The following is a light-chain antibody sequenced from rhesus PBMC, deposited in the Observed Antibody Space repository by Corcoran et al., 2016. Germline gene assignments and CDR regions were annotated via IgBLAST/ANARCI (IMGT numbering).Light chain of an antibody. CDR3: QQYSSSPLT. CDR2: KAS. Sequence: DIQMNQSPSSLSASVGDTVTITCRASQSISSWLAWYQQKPGKAPKLLIYKASSLQSGVPSRLSGSGSGRDFTLTISSLQSEDFATYYCQQYSSSPLTFGGGTKVELK. J-gene: IGKJ4*01. CDR1: QSISSW. V-gene: IGKV1-22*01.